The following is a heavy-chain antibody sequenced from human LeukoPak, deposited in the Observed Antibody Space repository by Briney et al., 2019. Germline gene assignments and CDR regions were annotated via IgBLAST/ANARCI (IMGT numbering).Heavy chain of an antibody. Sequence: GGSLRLSCAASGFTFSSYSMNWVRQAPGKGLEWVSSISSSSYIYYADSVKGRFTISRDNAKNSLYLQMNSLRAEDTAVYYCARERSRYSSPFDYWGQGTLVTVSS. CDR2: ISSSSYI. D-gene: IGHD5-18*01. J-gene: IGHJ4*02. V-gene: IGHV3-21*01. CDR1: GFTFSSYS. CDR3: ARERSRYSSPFDY.